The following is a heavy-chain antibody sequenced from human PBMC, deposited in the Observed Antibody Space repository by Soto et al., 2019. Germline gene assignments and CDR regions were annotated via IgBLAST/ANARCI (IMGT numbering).Heavy chain of an antibody. J-gene: IGHJ4*02. CDR1: GFTFSTYG. CDR3: AKGSEAAHQELDY. D-gene: IGHD6-6*01. V-gene: IGHV3-30*18. Sequence: QVQLVESGGGVVQPGRSLRLSCAASGFTFSTYGMHWVRQAPGKGPEWVAVISIDGSNKYYADSVKGRFTISRDNSKNTLYLQMNSLRDDDTAVYYCAKGSEAAHQELDYWGQGTLVTVSS. CDR2: ISIDGSNK.